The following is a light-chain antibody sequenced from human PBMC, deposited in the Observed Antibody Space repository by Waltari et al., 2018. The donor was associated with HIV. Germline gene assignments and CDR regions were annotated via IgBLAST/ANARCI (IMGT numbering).Light chain of an antibody. CDR3: SSYRSSITLL. V-gene: IGLV2-18*02. CDR2: GVS. Sequence: QSALTQPPSVSGSPGQSVTISCIGTSSDIGSFDHVSWFQQPPGSAPKHLIFGVSNRPSGVPVLFSGSKSGNTASLTISGLQAEDEADYYCSSYRSSITLLFGGGTKLTVL. J-gene: IGLJ3*02. CDR1: SSDIGSFDH.